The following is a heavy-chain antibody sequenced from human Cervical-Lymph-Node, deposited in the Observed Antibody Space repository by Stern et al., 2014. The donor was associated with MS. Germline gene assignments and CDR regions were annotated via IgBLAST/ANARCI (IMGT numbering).Heavy chain of an antibody. Sequence: QITLKESGPALVRPTQTLTLTCTFFGFSLSTHTMRVNWLRHPPGKALEWLARIDWNDDKCYSTSLRTRLTISKDTSDNQVVLTMTNMDPVDTATYYCARSMPVDGNHAFHIWGQGTVVTVSS. J-gene: IGHJ3*02. CDR2: IDWNDDK. D-gene: IGHD6-19*01. CDR3: ARSMPVDGNHAFHI. V-gene: IGHV2-70*04. CDR1: GFSLSTHTMR.